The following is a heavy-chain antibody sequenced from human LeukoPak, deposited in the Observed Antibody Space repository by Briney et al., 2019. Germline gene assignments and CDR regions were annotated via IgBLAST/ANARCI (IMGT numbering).Heavy chain of an antibody. CDR3: ARADFDYYYGMDV. CDR2: IYPGDSDT. J-gene: IGHJ6*02. Sequence: GESLKISCKGSGYSFTSYWIGWVRQMPGKGLERMGIIYPGDSDTRYSPSFQGQVTISADKSISTAYLQWSSLKASDTAMYYCARADFDYYYGMDVWGQGTTVTVSS. CDR1: GYSFTSYW. D-gene: IGHD3-3*01. V-gene: IGHV5-51*01.